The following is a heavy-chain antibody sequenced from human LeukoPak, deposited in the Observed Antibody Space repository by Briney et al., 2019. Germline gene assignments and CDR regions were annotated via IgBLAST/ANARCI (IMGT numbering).Heavy chain of an antibody. J-gene: IGHJ4*02. CDR1: GGTFSSYA. CDR2: IIPIFGTA. V-gene: IGHV1-69*05. Sequence: ASVKVSCKASGGTFSSYAIIWVRQAPGQGLEWMGGIIPIFGTANYAQKFQGRVTITTDESTSTAYMELSSLRSEDTAVYYCASSPSWIETTVPYYFDYWGQGTLVTVSS. CDR3: ASSPSWIETTVPYYFDY. D-gene: IGHD2-2*01.